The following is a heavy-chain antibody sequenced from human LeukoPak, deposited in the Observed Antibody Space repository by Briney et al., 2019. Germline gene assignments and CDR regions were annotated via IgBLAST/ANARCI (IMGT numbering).Heavy chain of an antibody. D-gene: IGHD3-3*01. Sequence: ASVKVSCKASGYTFTSYYMHWVRQAPGQGLEWMGIINPSGGSTSYAQKFQGRVTMTRDMSTSTVYMELSSLRSEDTAVYYCARDARMYYDFWSGYYTGYYMDVWGKGTTATVSS. V-gene: IGHV1-46*01. CDR1: GYTFTSYY. CDR3: ARDARMYYDFWSGYYTGYYMDV. CDR2: INPSGGST. J-gene: IGHJ6*03.